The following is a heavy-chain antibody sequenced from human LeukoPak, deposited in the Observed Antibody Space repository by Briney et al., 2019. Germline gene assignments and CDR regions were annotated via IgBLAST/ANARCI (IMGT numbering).Heavy chain of an antibody. Sequence: SETLSLTCAVYGGSFSGYYWNWIRQPPGKGLEWIGEINHSGSTNYNPSLKSRVTISVDTSKNQFSLKLSSVTAADTAVYYCASRVSSGYYSRDYWGQGTLVTVSS. CDR3: ASRVSSGYYSRDY. CDR1: GGSFSGYY. J-gene: IGHJ4*02. V-gene: IGHV4-34*01. D-gene: IGHD3-22*01. CDR2: INHSGST.